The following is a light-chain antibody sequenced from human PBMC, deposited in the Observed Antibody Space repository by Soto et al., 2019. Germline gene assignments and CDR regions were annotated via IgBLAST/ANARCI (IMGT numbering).Light chain of an antibody. CDR2: EVT. CDR1: TSDVGSHNF. Sequence: QSALTQPASVSGSPGQSITISCTGTTSDVGSHNFVSWYQQLPGKAPKLLIYEVTNRPSGTSNRFSGSKSGNTASLTISGLQAEDEADYYCSSFTNSILVFGGGTQLTVL. J-gene: IGLJ7*01. V-gene: IGLV2-14*01. CDR3: SSFTNSILV.